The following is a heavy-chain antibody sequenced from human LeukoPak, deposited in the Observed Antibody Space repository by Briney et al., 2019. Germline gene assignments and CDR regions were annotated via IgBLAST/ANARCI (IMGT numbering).Heavy chain of an antibody. J-gene: IGHJ1*01. CDR1: GFSFSGHW. V-gene: IGHV3-74*01. D-gene: IGHD1-26*01. CDR2: ISPTGSTT. Sequence: SGGSLRLSCAASGFSFSGHWMHWARQLPGKGLVWVSRISPTGSTTSYADSVKGRFSISRDNSKNTLYLQMNSLRAEDTALYYCAKKVVVGATSPYSDFQDWGQGTLVTVSS. CDR3: AKKVVVGATSPYSDFQD.